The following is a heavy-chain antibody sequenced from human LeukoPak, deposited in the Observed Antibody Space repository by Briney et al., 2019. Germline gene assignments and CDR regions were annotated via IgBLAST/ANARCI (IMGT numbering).Heavy chain of an antibody. CDR1: GGSISSYY. CDR3: ARHSGPIFGVAPTDY. D-gene: IGHD3-3*01. J-gene: IGHJ4*02. Sequence: SETLSLTCTVSGGSISSYYWSWIRQPPGKGLEWIGYIYYSGSTNYNPSLKSRVTISVDTSKNQFSLKLSSVTAADTAVCYCARHSGPIFGVAPTDYWGQGTLVTVSS. V-gene: IGHV4-59*08. CDR2: IYYSGST.